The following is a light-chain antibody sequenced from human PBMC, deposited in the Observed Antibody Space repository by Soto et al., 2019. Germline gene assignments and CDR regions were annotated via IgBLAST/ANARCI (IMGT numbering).Light chain of an antibody. CDR1: SSNY. CDR2: EVS. CDR3: SSYTTNTAI. J-gene: IGLJ2*01. Sequence: QLVLTQPASVSGSPGQSVSISCTGSSSNYVSWYQQHPGKAPKLIIYEVSDRPSGVSDRFSGSRSGNTASLTISGLRAEDEADYFCSSYTTNTAIFGGGTKVTVL. V-gene: IGLV2-14*03.